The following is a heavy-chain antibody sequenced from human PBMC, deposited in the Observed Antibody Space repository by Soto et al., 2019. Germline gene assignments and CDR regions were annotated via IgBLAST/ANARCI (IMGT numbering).Heavy chain of an antibody. CDR1: GFTFSDYA. V-gene: IGHV3-30*18. CDR2: ISSDGNRK. CDR3: TKVETSGRGPPFSCDI. J-gene: IGHJ3*02. Sequence: QVQLVESAGGVVQPGGSLRISCSASGFTFSDYAMQWVRQAPGKGLEWVAGISSDGNRKYYATSVKGRFAISKDKSIGTLFLQMDSLGTYDTAVYYCTKVETSGRGPPFSCDIWGQGTMVTVS. D-gene: IGHD6-19*01.